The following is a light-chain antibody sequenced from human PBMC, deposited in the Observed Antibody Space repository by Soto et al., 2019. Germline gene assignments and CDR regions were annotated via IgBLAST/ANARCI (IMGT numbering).Light chain of an antibody. J-gene: IGKJ2*01. CDR2: SAS. CDR1: QIIASNL. Sequence: EIVLTQSPGTLSLSPGEGATLSCRASQIIASNLLAWYQERPGQPPRRLIYSASSRAPGIPDRFTGSGSGTDFTLTISRVEPEDFGVFYCLQYGASPYTFGPGTQLEIK. V-gene: IGKV3-20*01. CDR3: LQYGASPYT.